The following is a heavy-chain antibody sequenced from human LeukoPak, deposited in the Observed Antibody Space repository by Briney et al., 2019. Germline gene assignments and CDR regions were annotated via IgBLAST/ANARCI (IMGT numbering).Heavy chain of an antibody. J-gene: IGHJ4*02. CDR1: GFTFDDYA. Sequence: GGSLRLSCAASGFTFDDYAMHWVRQAPGKGLEWVSLISWDGGSTYYADSVKGRFTISRDNSKNSLYLQMNSLRAEDTALYYCAKVSSGYQELGYWGQGTLVTVSS. CDR2: ISWDGGST. CDR3: AKVSSGYQELGY. V-gene: IGHV3-43D*03. D-gene: IGHD3-22*01.